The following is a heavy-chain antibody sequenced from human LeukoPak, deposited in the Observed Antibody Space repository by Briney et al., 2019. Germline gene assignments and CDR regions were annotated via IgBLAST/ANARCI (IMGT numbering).Heavy chain of an antibody. CDR1: GFTFSSYG. CDR3: AVFVVVVAATRDAFDI. J-gene: IGHJ3*02. D-gene: IGHD2-15*01. V-gene: IGHV3-30*02. CDR2: IRYDGSNK. Sequence: GGSLRLSCAASGFTFSSYGMHWVRQAPGKGLEGVAFIRYDGSNKYYADSVKGRFTISRDNSKNTLYLQMNSLRAEDTAVYYCAVFVVVVAATRDAFDIWGQGTMVTVSS.